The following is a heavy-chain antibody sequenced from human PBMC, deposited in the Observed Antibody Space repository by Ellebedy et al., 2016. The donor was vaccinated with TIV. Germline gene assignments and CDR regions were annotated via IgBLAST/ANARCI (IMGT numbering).Heavy chain of an antibody. D-gene: IGHD3-10*01. V-gene: IGHV4-59*12. Sequence: SETLSLTCTVSGGSISSYYWSWIRQPPGKGLEWIGYIYYSGSTYYNPSLKSRVTISVDTSKNQFSLKLSSVTAADTAVYYCARDNGPYGSGSYYNINWFDPWGQGTLVTVSS. CDR3: ARDNGPYGSGSYYNINWFDP. J-gene: IGHJ5*02. CDR2: IYYSGST. CDR1: GGSISSYY.